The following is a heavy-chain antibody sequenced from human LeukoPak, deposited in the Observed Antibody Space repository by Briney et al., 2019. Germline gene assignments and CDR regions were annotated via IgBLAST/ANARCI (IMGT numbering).Heavy chain of an antibody. CDR2: IHYSGST. J-gene: IGHJ5*02. V-gene: IGHV4-59*08. D-gene: IGHD2-15*01. Sequence: SETLSLTCTVSGGSISSYYWSWIRQPPGKGLEWIGYIHYSGSTNYNPSLKSRVTISVDTSKNQFSLKLSSVTAADTAVYYCAGVVVNWFDPWGQGTLVTVSS. CDR3: AGVVVNWFDP. CDR1: GGSISSYY.